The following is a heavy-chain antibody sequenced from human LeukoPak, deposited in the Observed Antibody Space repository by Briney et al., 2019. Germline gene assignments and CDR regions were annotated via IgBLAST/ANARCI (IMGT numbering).Heavy chain of an antibody. CDR2: IYYSGST. Sequence: PSETLSLTCTVSGGSISSYYWSWIRQPPGKGLEWIGYIYYSGSTNYNPSLKSRVTISVDTSKNQFSLKLSSVTAADTAVYYCARVRVTTGAFDIWGQGTMVIVSS. J-gene: IGHJ3*02. D-gene: IGHD4-17*01. V-gene: IGHV4-59*01. CDR3: ARVRVTTGAFDI. CDR1: GGSISSYY.